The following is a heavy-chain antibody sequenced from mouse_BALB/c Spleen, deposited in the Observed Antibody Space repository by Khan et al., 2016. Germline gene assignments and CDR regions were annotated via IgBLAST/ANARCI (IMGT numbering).Heavy chain of an antibody. Sequence: EVELVESGGGLVKPGGSLKLSCAASGFTFSDSYMYWVRQSPEKRLEWVATISDGGSYTYYPDRVKGRVTISRDNAKNNMYLQMSSLKPEGTAMYYCAREGLRRGFAYWGQGTLVTVSA. V-gene: IGHV5-4*02. J-gene: IGHJ3*01. CDR3: AREGLRRGFAY. D-gene: IGHD2-4*01. CDR2: ISDGGSYT. CDR1: GFTFSDSY.